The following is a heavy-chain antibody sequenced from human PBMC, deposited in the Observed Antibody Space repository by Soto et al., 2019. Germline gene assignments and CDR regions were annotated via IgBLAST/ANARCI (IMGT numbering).Heavy chain of an antibody. Sequence: GGSLRLSCAASGFTVSSNYMSWVRQAPGKGLEWVSVIYSGGSTYYADSVKGRFTISRDNSKNTLYLQMNSLRAEDTAVYYCARDLLPPDAIDIRAQGTMVTVSS. J-gene: IGHJ3*02. CDR2: IYSGGST. CDR3: ARDLLPPDAIDI. CDR1: GFTVSSNY. V-gene: IGHV3-66*01.